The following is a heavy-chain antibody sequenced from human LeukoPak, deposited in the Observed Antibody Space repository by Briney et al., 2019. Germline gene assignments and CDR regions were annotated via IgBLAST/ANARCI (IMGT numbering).Heavy chain of an antibody. CDR3: ARSAGYYRGDAFDI. V-gene: IGHV5-51*01. D-gene: IGHD3-9*01. CDR1: GYSLTSYW. Sequence: WASLQTSCKGPGYSLTSYWIGRVRPMPAKGLEWMGIIYPGDSDTRYSPSFQGQVTISDDKSITTAYLQWSSLKASDTAMYYCARSAGYYRGDAFDIWGQGTMVTVSS. J-gene: IGHJ3*02. CDR2: IYPGDSDT.